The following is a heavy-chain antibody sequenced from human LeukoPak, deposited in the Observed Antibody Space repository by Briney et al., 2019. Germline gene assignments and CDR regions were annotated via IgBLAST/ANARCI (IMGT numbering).Heavy chain of an antibody. CDR2: IYYSGST. Sequence: SETLSLTCTVSGGSISSDSYYWAWIRQPPGKGLEWIASIYYSGSTYYNPSLKSRVTISVDTSRNQFSLKLSSVTAADTAVYYCVTYYYGSSAPKRNYWGQGILVTVSS. J-gene: IGHJ4*02. V-gene: IGHV4-39*01. CDR3: VTYYYGSSAPKRNY. D-gene: IGHD3-22*01. CDR1: GGSISSDSYY.